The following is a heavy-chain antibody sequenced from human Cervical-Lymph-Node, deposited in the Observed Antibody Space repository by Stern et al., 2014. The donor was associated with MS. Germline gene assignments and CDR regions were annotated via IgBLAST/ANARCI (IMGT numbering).Heavy chain of an antibody. CDR2: ITNVGRS. CDR3: ARDTSSPERSDW. V-gene: IGHV3-53*01. J-gene: IGHJ4*02. CDR1: GFTVSRDY. Sequence: EVQLVESGGGVIQPGGSLRLSCTASGFTVSRDYMTWVRQAPGKGLEWVSLITNVGRSFYTDSVKGRCTISRDDSKNTVYLHMTSLRAEDTAMYYCARDTSSPERSDWWGQGTLVTVSS. D-gene: IGHD1-1*01.